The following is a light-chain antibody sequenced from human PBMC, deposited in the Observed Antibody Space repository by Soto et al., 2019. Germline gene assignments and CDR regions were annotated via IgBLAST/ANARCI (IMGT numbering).Light chain of an antibody. J-gene: IGKJ1*01. Sequence: DIQMTQSPSTLSASVGETVTIICRASQTMGDWVAWYQQKAGKAPKVLIFKASRLESGVPSRFSGSGSGTEFTLTISSLQRDDVATYYCQQSNRYPWTFGQGTKVDI. CDR1: QTMGDW. CDR2: KAS. V-gene: IGKV1-5*03. CDR3: QQSNRYPWT.